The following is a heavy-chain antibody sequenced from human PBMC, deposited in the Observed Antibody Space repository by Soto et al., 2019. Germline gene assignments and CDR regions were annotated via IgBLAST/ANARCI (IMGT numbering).Heavy chain of an antibody. D-gene: IGHD3-10*01. CDR1: GFTFSSYA. Sequence: GGSLRLSCAASGFTFSSYAMSWVRQAPGKGLEWVSAISGSGGSTYYADSVKGRFTISRDNSKNTLYLQMNSLRAEDTAVYYCAKAFRMVRKPGWFDPWGQGTLVTVSS. CDR2: ISGSGGST. J-gene: IGHJ5*02. CDR3: AKAFRMVRKPGWFDP. V-gene: IGHV3-23*01.